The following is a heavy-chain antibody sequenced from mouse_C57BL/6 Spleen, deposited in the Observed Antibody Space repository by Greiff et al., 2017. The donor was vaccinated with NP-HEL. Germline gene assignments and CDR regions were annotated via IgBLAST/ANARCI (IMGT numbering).Heavy chain of an antibody. V-gene: IGHV1-50*01. Sequence: QVQLQQPGAELVKPGASVKLSCKASGYTFTSYWMQWVKQRPGQGLEWIGELDPSDSYTNYNQKFQGKATLTVDTSSSTAYMQLSSLTSEDAAVYDCARAYYYGSSYYFDYWGQGTTLTVSS. CDR3: ARAYYYGSSYYFDY. CDR2: LDPSDSYT. D-gene: IGHD1-1*01. CDR1: GYTFTSYW. J-gene: IGHJ2*01.